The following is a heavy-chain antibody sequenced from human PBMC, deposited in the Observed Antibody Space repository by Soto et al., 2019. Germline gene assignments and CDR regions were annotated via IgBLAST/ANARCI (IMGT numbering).Heavy chain of an antibody. CDR2: IYYSGST. Sequence: SETLSLTCTFSGGSISSSSFHLGWIRQPPGKGLEWIGIIYYSGSTHYIPSLRSRVTISADTSKNQFSLKLSSVTAADTAVYYCARIGYSSGWNEIDYWGQGTLVTVSS. D-gene: IGHD6-19*01. J-gene: IGHJ4*02. CDR3: ARIGYSSGWNEIDY. CDR1: GGSISSSSFH. V-gene: IGHV4-39*01.